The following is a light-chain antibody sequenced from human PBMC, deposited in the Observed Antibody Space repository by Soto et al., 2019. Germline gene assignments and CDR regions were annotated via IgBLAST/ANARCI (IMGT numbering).Light chain of an antibody. J-gene: IGLJ1*01. V-gene: IGLV4-69*01. CDR3: QTWGTGIQV. CDR1: SGHSRYA. Sequence: QPVLTQSPSASASLGASVKVTCTLSSGHSRYAIAWHQQQPEKGPRYLMKLNSDGSHSKGDGIPDRFSGSSSGAERYLTISNLHSEDEADYYCQTWGTGIQVFGTGTKVTVL. CDR2: LNSDGSH.